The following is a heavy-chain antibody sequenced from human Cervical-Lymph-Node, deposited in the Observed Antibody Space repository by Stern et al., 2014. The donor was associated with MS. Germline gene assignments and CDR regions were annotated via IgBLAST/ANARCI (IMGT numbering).Heavy chain of an antibody. CDR2: RSNYVSKQ. J-gene: IGHJ4*02. CDR3: ARGGDYIWGSPVDH. D-gene: IGHD3-16*01. CDR1: GFSLSNYA. V-gene: IGHV3-30-3*01. Sequence: VQLVESGGGVVQPGTSLRLSCAASGFSLSNYAVPWVRQAPGKGLEWVVVRSNYVSKQFYADSVMRLFTIARDNSNNTLYLQMNSLRFEYTAVYYCARGGDYIWGSPVDHWCQGTLVSVSS.